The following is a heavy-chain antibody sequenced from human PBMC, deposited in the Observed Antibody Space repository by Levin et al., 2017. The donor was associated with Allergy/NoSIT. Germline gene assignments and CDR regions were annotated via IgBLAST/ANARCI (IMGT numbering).Heavy chain of an antibody. J-gene: IGHJ4*02. D-gene: IGHD2/OR15-2a*01. V-gene: IGHV1-3*01. CDR2: INVGNGNT. CDR1: GYIFTSYA. Sequence: PGGSLRLSCRASGYIFTSYAMHWVRQAPGQRLEWMGWINVGNGNTKYSQRFQGRVTITRDTSASIVYMELSSLRSEDTAVYYCARAPSNIFDYWGQGTLVTVSS. CDR3: ARAPSNIFDY.